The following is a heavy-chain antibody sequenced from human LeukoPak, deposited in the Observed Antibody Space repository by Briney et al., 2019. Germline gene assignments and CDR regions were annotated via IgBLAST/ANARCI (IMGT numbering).Heavy chain of an antibody. CDR1: GFTFSNYA. Sequence: QSGGSLRLSCAASGFTFSNYAISWVRQAPGKGLEWVSAISCSGGNTYYADSVKGRFTISRDNSKNTLDLQMTSLRAEDTAVYFCATGSGVGTWPAHCWGQGTLVTVSS. CDR3: ATGSGVGTWPAHC. D-gene: IGHD1-26*01. J-gene: IGHJ4*02. CDR2: ISCSGGNT. V-gene: IGHV3-23*01.